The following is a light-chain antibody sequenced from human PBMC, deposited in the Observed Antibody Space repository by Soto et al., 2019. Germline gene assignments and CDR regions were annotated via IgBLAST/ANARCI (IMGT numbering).Light chain of an antibody. CDR2: DAS. CDR1: QSVSSY. V-gene: IGKV3-11*01. CDR3: QQRYNWPRT. J-gene: IGKJ1*01. Sequence: EIVFTQSPATLSFSPGERATLSCRASQSVSSYLAWYQQKPGQAPRLLIYDASNRATGIPARFSGSGSGTDFTLTISSLEPEDFAVYYCQQRYNWPRTFGQGTKVDIK.